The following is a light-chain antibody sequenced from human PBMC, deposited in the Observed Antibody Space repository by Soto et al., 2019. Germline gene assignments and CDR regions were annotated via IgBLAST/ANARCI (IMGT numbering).Light chain of an antibody. CDR1: SGHSSYA. CDR2: LNSDGSH. CDR3: QTWGTGIGV. Sequence: QPVLTQSPSASASLGASVNLTCTLSSGHSSYAIAWHQQQPEKVPRYLMKLNSDGSHSKGDGIPDRFSGSSSGAERYLTISSLQSEDEADYYCQTWGTGIGVFGGGTKLTVL. J-gene: IGLJ3*02. V-gene: IGLV4-69*01.